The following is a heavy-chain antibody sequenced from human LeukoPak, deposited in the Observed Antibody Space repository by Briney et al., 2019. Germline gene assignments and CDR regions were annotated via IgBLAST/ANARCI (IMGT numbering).Heavy chain of an antibody. D-gene: IGHD2-21*02. CDR3: ATGAYCGGDCWYYYGMGV. CDR1: GFTFSSYA. J-gene: IGHJ6*02. CDR2: ISGSGGST. Sequence: GGSLRLSCAASGFTFSSYAMSWVRQAPGKGLEWVSAISGSGGSTYYADSVKGRFTISRDNSKNTLYLQMNSLRAEDTAVYYCATGAYCGGDCWYYYGMGVWGQGTTVTVSS. V-gene: IGHV3-23*01.